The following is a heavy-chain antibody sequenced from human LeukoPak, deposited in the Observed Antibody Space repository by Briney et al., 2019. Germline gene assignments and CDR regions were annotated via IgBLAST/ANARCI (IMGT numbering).Heavy chain of an antibody. V-gene: IGHV3-7*01. CDR3: ARLADPTRGYSYGYAYYGMDV. CDR2: IRQDGSET. J-gene: IGHJ6*02. CDR1: GFIFSNYW. Sequence: GGSLRLSCAASGFIFSNYWMTWVRQAPGKGLEWVANIRQDGSETNYVDSMKGRFTISRDNAKYSLSLQMNSLRAEDTAVYYCARLADPTRGYSYGYAYYGMDVWGQGTTVTVSS. D-gene: IGHD5-18*01.